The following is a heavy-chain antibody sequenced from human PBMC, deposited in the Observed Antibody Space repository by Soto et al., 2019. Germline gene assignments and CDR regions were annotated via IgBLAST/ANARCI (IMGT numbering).Heavy chain of an antibody. CDR2: VRDTGDST. CDR3: AKVYYYDSRCPYCFDC. CDR1: GFAFNTYA. D-gene: IGHD3-22*01. Sequence: EVQLLESGGGLVQPGRSLRLSCAASGFAFNTYAMSWVRQAPGKGLEWVSTVRDTGDSTYYADSVKGRFTISRDNSKNTLYLQMNSLSAEDTAVYYCAKVYYYDSRCPYCFDCWGQGTLVTVSS. J-gene: IGHJ4*02. V-gene: IGHV3-23*01.